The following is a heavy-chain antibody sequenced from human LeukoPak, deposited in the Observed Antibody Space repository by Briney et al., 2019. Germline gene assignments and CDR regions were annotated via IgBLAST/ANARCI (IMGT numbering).Heavy chain of an antibody. D-gene: IGHD7-27*01. V-gene: IGHV4-61*08. CDR3: ASAVTGDHPFDY. CDR2: IYYSGST. J-gene: IGHJ4*02. CDR1: DDSISSGAYY. Sequence: PSQTLSLTCTVSDDSISSGAYYWTWIRQPPGKGLEWIGYIYYSGSTNYNPSLKSRVTISVDTSKNQFSLKLSSVTAADTAVYYCASAVTGDHPFDYWGQGTLVTVSS.